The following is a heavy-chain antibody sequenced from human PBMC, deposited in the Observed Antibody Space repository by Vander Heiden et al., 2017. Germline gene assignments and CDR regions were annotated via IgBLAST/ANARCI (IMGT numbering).Heavy chain of an antibody. J-gene: IGHJ4*02. CDR2: ISHDGSND. Sequence: QVQLVESGGGVVQPGRSLRPPCAGSGFTLSSYGMHWVREAPGKGLEWVAVISHDGSNDDYADSVKGRFTISRDNFKNTLYLQMNSLRAEDRAVCYCARDRTGDYFDYWGQGTLVTVSS. CDR3: ARDRTGDYFDY. CDR1: GFTLSSYG. V-gene: IGHV3-30-3*01.